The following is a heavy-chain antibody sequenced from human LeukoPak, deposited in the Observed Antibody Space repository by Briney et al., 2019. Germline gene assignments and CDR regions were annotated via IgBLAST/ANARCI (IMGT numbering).Heavy chain of an antibody. Sequence: PSETLSLTCTVSGGSISSYYWSWIRQPAGKRLEWIGRIYTSGSTNYNPSLKDRVTMSVDTSKNQFSLKLSSVTAADTAVYYCARDSRERWLPADLLNDAFDIWGQGTMVTVSS. CDR3: ARDSRERWLPADLLNDAFDI. V-gene: IGHV4-4*07. D-gene: IGHD5-24*01. CDR2: IYTSGST. J-gene: IGHJ3*02. CDR1: GGSISSYY.